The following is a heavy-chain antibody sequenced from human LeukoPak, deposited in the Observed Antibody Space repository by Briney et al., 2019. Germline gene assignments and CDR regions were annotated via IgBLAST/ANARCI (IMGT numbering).Heavy chain of an antibody. V-gene: IGHV3-23*01. Sequence: GGSLRLSCAASGFTFSSYAMSWVRQAPGKGLEWVSAISGSGGSTYYADSVKGRFTISRDNSKNTLYLQMNSLRAEDTAVYYCAKGYYFDSSGYLNIDYRGQGTLVTVSS. J-gene: IGHJ4*02. D-gene: IGHD3-22*01. CDR3: AKGYYFDSSGYLNIDY. CDR2: ISGSGGST. CDR1: GFTFSSYA.